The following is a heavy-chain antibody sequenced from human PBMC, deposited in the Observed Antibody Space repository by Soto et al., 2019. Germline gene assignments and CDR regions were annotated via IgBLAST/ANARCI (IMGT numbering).Heavy chain of an antibody. V-gene: IGHV1-24*01. Sequence: ASVKVSCKXSGYTLTELSMHWVRQAPGKGLEWMGGFDPEDGETIYAQKFQGRVTMTEDTSTDTAYMELSSLRSEDTAVYYCATSVLLWFGGIYYFDYWGQGTLVTVSS. CDR3: ATSVLLWFGGIYYFDY. J-gene: IGHJ4*02. CDR2: FDPEDGET. D-gene: IGHD3-10*01. CDR1: GYTLTELS.